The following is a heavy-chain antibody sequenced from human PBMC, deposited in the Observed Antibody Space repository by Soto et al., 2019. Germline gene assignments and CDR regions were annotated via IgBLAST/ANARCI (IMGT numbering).Heavy chain of an antibody. Sequence: EVQLVESGGGLVKPGGSLRLSCAASGFTFSNAWMSWVRQAPGKGLEWVGRIKSKTDVGTTDYAAPVKGRFTISGDDSTNTLYLQMNSVKTEDTAVYYCTTVSHSSGWLDAFDIWGQGTMVTVSS. CDR1: GFTFSNAW. D-gene: IGHD6-25*01. V-gene: IGHV3-15*01. J-gene: IGHJ3*02. CDR3: TTVSHSSGWLDAFDI. CDR2: IKSKTDVGTT.